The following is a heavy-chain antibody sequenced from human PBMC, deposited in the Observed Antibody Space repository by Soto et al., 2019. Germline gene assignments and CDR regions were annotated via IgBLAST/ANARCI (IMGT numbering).Heavy chain of an antibody. V-gene: IGHV4-59*12. CDR1: GDSMTYSY. J-gene: IGHJ6*03. CDR3: ARDRGYCSSTSCSRLYYYYYMDV. Sequence: SETLSLTCTVSGDSMTYSYWSWIRLLPGKGLEWVGYIYYSGSTSYNPSLRSRVTISVDTSKSQFSLQLRSVTAADTAVYYCARDRGYCSSTSCSRLYYYYYMDVWGKGTTVTVSS. CDR2: IYYSGST. D-gene: IGHD2-2*01.